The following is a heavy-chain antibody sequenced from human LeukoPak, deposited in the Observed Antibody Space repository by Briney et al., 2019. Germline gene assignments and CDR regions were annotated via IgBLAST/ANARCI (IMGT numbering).Heavy chain of an antibody. CDR1: GGSISSSSYY. D-gene: IGHD2-15*01. Sequence: SETLSLTCTVSGGSISSSSYYWGWIRQPPGKGLEWIGSIYYSGSTYYSPSLESRVTISVDTSKNQFSLKLSSVTAADTAVYYCARFRSAFDYWGQGTLVTVSS. J-gene: IGHJ4*02. CDR2: IYYSGST. V-gene: IGHV4-39*01. CDR3: ARFRSAFDY.